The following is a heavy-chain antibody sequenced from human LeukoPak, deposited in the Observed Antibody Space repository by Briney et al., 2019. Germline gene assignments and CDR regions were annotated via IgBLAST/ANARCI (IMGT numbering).Heavy chain of an antibody. J-gene: IGHJ4*02. CDR3: ARGLEEGYYFDA. CDR2: ANPSGST. V-gene: IGHV4-34*01. Sequence: PSETLSLTCVVYGGSINDYYWSWVRQPPGKGLEWIGEANPSGSTNAKPSLRSRVMITVDPSKNQISLTRTSVTAADTAVYYCARGLEEGYYFDACGQGSLVTVP. CDR1: GGSINDYY.